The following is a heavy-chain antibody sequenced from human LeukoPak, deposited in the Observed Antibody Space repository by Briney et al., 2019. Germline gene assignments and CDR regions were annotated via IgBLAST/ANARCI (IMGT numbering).Heavy chain of an antibody. CDR1: GYSFTNYW. Sequence: GESLKISCQVSGYSFTNYWIGWVRQMPGKGLEWMGIIYPGDSDTRYSPSFQGQVTISADKSISTAFLQWSSLKASDTAMYYCARRANGYSSINWFDPWGQGTLVTVSS. CDR3: ARRANGYSSINWFDP. D-gene: IGHD6-13*01. J-gene: IGHJ5*02. V-gene: IGHV5-51*01. CDR2: IYPGDSDT.